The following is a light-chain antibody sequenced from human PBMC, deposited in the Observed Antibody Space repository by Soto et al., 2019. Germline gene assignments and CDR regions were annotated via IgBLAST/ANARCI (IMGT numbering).Light chain of an antibody. CDR2: AAS. CDR1: QDIAIY. V-gene: IGKV1-9*01. J-gene: IGKJ4*01. CDR3: QQLRMYPST. Sequence: IQLTQSPSSLSASVGDRVTITCRASQDIAIYLAWYQQKPGEDPKLLIYAASTLYGGVPSRFSGSGSGTDFALTITSLQAEDFATYYCQQLRMYPSTVGGGTKVDSK.